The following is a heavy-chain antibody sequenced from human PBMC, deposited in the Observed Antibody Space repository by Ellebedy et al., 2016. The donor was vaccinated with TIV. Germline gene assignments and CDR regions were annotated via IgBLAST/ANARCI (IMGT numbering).Heavy chain of an antibody. D-gene: IGHD7-27*01. CDR2: INPNNGAT. J-gene: IGHJ4*02. Sequence: AASVKVSCEASGYTFTGYYMHWVRQAPGQGLEWMGWINPNNGATNSAQKFQGRVTMTRDTSISTAYMELSRLRSDDTAVYYCARQGTGGYYFDYWGQGTLVTVSS. V-gene: IGHV1-2*02. CDR3: ARQGTGGYYFDY. CDR1: GYTFTGYY.